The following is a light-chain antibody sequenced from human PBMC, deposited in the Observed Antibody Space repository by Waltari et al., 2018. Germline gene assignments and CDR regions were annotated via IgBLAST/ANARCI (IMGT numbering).Light chain of an antibody. CDR2: RNN. CDR3: STWDDSLGGPV. J-gene: IGLJ3*02. V-gene: IGLV1-47*01. CDR1: SSNIGINS. Sequence: QPVLTQPPSASGTPGQRVTISCSGSSSNIGINSIYWFQQLPGTAPKHLIYRNNQWPSGVPDRCSGYQSGTSASLAISGLQSEDEADYYCSTWDDSLGGPVFGGGTKLTVL.